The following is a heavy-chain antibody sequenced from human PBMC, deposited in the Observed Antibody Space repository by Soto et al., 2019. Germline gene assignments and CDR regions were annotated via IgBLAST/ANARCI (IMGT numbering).Heavy chain of an antibody. D-gene: IGHD6-19*01. V-gene: IGHV4-34*01. CDR2: INHSGST. Sequence: PSETLSLTCTVSGGSMRSSYWSWIRQPPGKGLEWIGEINHSGSTNYNPSLKSRVTISVDTSKNQFSLKLSSVTAADTAVYYCALIAVAAEAEKYYFDYWGQGTLVTVSS. J-gene: IGHJ4*02. CDR1: GGSMRSSY. CDR3: ALIAVAAEAEKYYFDY.